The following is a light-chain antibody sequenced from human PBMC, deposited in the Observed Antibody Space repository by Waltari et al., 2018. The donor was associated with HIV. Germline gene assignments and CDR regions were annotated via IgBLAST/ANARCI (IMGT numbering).Light chain of an antibody. CDR1: NSNIGAPYD. Sequence: QSVLTQPPSVSGAPGRSVIITCTGNNSNIGAPYDVHWYQQLPGAAPKLLISRNTTRPSGVRDRLSVSRSGTSASLAITGLQAGDEADYYCQSYDTSLGASVFGGGTKLTVL. CDR3: QSYDTSLGASV. V-gene: IGLV1-40*01. CDR2: RNT. J-gene: IGLJ3*02.